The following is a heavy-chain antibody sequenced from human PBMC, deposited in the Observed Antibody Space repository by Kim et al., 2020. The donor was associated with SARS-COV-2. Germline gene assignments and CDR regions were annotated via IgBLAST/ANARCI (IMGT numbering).Heavy chain of an antibody. J-gene: IGHJ5*02. CDR1: GFTFNSHS. V-gene: IGHV3-23*01. CDR2: IGGSGDYT. CDR3: ARGPQYSFYTNGYFYH. Sequence: GGSLRLSCTASGFTFNSHSISWVRQAPGKGLQLVSAIGGSGDYTYYSDSVKGRFTISRDNSRNMLFLQMNSLGAEDTGLYFCARGPQYSFYTNGYFYHWGLGTLVTVSS. D-gene: IGHD1-1*01.